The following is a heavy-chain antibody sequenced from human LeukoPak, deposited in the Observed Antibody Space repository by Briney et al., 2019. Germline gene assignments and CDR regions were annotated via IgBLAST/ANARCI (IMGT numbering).Heavy chain of an antibody. D-gene: IGHD6-13*01. CDR1: GFTFSSYS. J-gene: IGHJ6*03. CDR2: ISSSSSYI. Sequence: NTGGSLRLSCAASGFTFSSYSMNWVRQAPGKGLEWVSSISSSSSYIYYADSVKGRFTISRDNAKNSLYLQMNSLRAEDTAVYYCARESSSFTSYYYYMDVWGKGTTVTVSS. CDR3: ARESSSFTSYYYYMDV. V-gene: IGHV3-21*01.